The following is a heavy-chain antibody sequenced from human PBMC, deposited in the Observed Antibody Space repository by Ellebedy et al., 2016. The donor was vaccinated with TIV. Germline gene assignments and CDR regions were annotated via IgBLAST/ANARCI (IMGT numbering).Heavy chain of an antibody. CDR3: AKDRSRTTVVQFDY. D-gene: IGHD4-23*01. V-gene: IGHV3-66*01. CDR2: IYSGGTT. J-gene: IGHJ4*02. Sequence: GGSLRLXXAASGFTFSSYWMHWVRQAPGKGLEWVSIIYSGGTTYYANSVKGRFTISRDNSKNTLYLQMNSLRAEDTAVYYCAKDRSRTTVVQFDYWGQGTLVTVSS. CDR1: GFTFSSYW.